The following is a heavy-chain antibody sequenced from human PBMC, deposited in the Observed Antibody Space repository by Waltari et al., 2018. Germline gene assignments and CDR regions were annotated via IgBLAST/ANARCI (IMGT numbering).Heavy chain of an antibody. J-gene: IGHJ4*02. Sequence: QVQLVESGEGVVQPGRSLRLSCAASGFTFSSYAMHWVRQAPGKGLEWVAVISYDGSNKYYADSVKGRFTISRDNSKNTLYLQMNSLRAEDTAVYYCARTDYWGQGTLVTVSS. CDR1: GFTFSSYA. CDR3: ARTDY. V-gene: IGHV3-30-3*01. CDR2: ISYDGSNK.